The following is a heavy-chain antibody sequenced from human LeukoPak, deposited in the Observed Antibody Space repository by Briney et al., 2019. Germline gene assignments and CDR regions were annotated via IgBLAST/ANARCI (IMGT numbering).Heavy chain of an antibody. CDR3: ARDGIFGLDY. CDR1: GGSISSYY. V-gene: IGHV4-59*01. Sequence: SETLSLTCTVSGGSISSYYWSWIRQPPGKGLEWIGYIYYSGSTNYNPSLKSRVTISVDTSKNQFSLKLSSVTAADTAVYYCARDGIFGLDYWGQGTLVTVSS. CDR2: IYYSGST. J-gene: IGHJ4*02. D-gene: IGHD3-3*02.